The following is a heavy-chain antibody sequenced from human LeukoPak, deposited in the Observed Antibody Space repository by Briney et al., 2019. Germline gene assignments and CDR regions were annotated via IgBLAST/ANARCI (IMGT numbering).Heavy chain of an antibody. CDR2: ISSDGSST. Sequence: GGSLRLSCAASGFTFSSYWMHWVRQAPGKGLVWVSRISSDGSSTSYADSVKGRFTISRDNAKNTLYPQMNSLRAEDTAVYYCARDSGSSEYYFDYWGQGTLVTVSS. D-gene: IGHD1-26*01. V-gene: IGHV3-74*01. CDR1: GFTFSSYW. J-gene: IGHJ4*02. CDR3: ARDSGSSEYYFDY.